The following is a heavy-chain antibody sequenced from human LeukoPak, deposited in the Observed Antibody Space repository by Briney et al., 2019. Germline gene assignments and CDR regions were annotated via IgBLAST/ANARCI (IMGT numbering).Heavy chain of an antibody. CDR1: GFTFSGYA. CDR3: ARAGYSMDTEYFQH. Sequence: GGSLRLSCAASGFTFSGYAMHWVRQAPGKGLERVAVISYDGSNEYYADSVKGRFTISRDNSKNTLYLQMNSLRAEDTAVYYCARAGYSMDTEYFQHWGQGTLVTVSS. CDR2: ISYDGSNE. J-gene: IGHJ1*01. D-gene: IGHD5-18*01. V-gene: IGHV3-30-3*01.